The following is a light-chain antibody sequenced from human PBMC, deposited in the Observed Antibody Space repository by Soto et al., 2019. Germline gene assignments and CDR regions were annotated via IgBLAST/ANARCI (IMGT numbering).Light chain of an antibody. CDR3: SSYTITSTLV. CDR1: SSDVGGHNY. J-gene: IGLJ2*01. CDR2: EVS. Sequence: QSALTQPASVSGSPGQSITISCTGTSSDVGGHNYVSWYQQHPGKAPKLMIYEVSNRPSGVSNRFSGSKSGNTASPTISGLQAEDEADYYCSSYTITSTLVFGGGTKLTVL. V-gene: IGLV2-14*01.